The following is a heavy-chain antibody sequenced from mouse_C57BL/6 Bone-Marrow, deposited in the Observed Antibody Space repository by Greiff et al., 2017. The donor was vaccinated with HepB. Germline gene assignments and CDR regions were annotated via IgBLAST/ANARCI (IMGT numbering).Heavy chain of an antibody. D-gene: IGHD3-2*02. CDR2: IYPRSGNT. CDR1: GYTFTSYG. J-gene: IGHJ3*01. V-gene: IGHV1-81*01. CDR3: ARPPRQLRLWFAY. Sequence: VKLVESGAELARPGASVKLSCKASGYTFTSYGISWVNQRTGQGLEWIGEIYPRSGNTYYNEKFKGKATLTADKTSSTTYMELRSLTSEDSAVYFCARPPRQLRLWFAYWGQGTLVTVSA.